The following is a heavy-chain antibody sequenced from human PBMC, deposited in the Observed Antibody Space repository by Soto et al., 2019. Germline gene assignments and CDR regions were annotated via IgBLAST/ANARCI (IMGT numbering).Heavy chain of an antibody. Sequence: GESLKISCHGSGYAFSIYCIALVLQMPGKGLEWMGIIYPGDSDTRYSPSFQGQVTISVDKSITTAYLQWSSLKASDTAMYYCARGYCTATICDPWFDPWGQGTLVTVSS. CDR2: IYPGDSDT. CDR1: GYAFSIYC. CDR3: ARGYCTATICDPWFDP. J-gene: IGHJ5*02. V-gene: IGHV5-51*01. D-gene: IGHD2-8*02.